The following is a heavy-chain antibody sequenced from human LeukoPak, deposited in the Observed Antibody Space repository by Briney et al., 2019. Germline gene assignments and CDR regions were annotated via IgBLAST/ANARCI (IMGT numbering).Heavy chain of an antibody. CDR3: AVPGDQVQHGEEAFDI. CDR1: GGSISSGGYY. V-gene: IGHV4-61*08. CDR2: IYYSGST. J-gene: IGHJ3*02. D-gene: IGHD3-10*01. Sequence: PSETLSLTCTVSGGSISSGGYYWSWIRQPPGKGLEWIGYIYYSGSTNYNPSLKSRITISVDTSKNQFSLKLSSVTAADTAVYYCAVPGDQVQHGEEAFDIWGQGTMVTVSS.